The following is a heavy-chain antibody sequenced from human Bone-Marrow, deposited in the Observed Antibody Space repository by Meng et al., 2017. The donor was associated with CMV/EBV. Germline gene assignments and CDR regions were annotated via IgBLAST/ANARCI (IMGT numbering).Heavy chain of an antibody. Sequence: LSLTCAASGFTFSNYWLRWVRQAPGKGLEWVSVIYSGGSTYYADSVKGRFTISRDNSKNTLYLQMNSLRAEDTAVYYCARDRMVTDIEYYYYGMDVWGQGTMVTVSS. CDR3: ARDRMVTDIEYYYYGMDV. V-gene: IGHV3-53*01. J-gene: IGHJ6*02. D-gene: IGHD5-18*01. CDR2: IYSGGST. CDR1: GFTFSNYW.